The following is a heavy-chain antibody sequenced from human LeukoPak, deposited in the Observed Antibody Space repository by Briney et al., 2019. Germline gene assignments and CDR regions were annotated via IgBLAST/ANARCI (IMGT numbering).Heavy chain of an antibody. V-gene: IGHV4-59*01. CDR3: ARGMELESYYYYGMDV. D-gene: IGHD3-10*01. CDR1: GGSISSYY. J-gene: IGHJ6*02. Sequence: PSETLSLTCTVSGGSISSYYWSWIRQPPGKGLEWIGYIYYSGSTSYNPSLKSRVTISVDTSKNQFSLKLSSVTAADTAVYYCARGMELESYYYYGMDVWGQGTTVTVSS. CDR2: IYYSGST.